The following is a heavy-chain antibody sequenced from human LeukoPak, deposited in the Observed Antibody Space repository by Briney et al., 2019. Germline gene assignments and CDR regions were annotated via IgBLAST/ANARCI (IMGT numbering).Heavy chain of an antibody. CDR3: VRLSGTWYVMANVDC. CDR1: SYGLRRCR. V-gene: IGHV5-51*01. Sequence: GDSLNAGGTHYSYGLRRCRVGRSRQMPGKGKKRMGIIYPVDSDTRYSPSFQGQVTISADKSISTAYLQWSSLKASDTAMYYCVRLSGTWYVMANVDCWGQGTLVTVSS. D-gene: IGHD6-13*01. CDR2: IYPVDSDT. J-gene: IGHJ4*02.